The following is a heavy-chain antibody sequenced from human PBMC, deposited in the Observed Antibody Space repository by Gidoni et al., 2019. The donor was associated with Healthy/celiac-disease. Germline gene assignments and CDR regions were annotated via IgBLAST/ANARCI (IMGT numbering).Heavy chain of an antibody. J-gene: IGHJ6*02. D-gene: IGHD3-22*01. V-gene: IGHV3-9*01. CDR1: VFTFADYA. Sequence: EVQLVESGGGLVQPGMSLRLPCAASVFTFADYAMHWVRQAPGQGLEWVSGISWNSGSIGYADSVKGRFTISRDNAKNSLYLQMNSLRAEDTALYYCAKDRDYGSSGYYYYGMDVWGQGTTVTVSS. CDR2: ISWNSGSI. CDR3: AKDRDYGSSGYYYYGMDV.